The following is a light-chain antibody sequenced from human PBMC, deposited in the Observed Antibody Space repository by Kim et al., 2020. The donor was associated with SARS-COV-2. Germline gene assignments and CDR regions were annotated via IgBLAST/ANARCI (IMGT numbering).Light chain of an antibody. Sequence: ASVVDRVTVTCRASQDISTYLAWYQQRPGKVPKLLIYGASTSQSGIPSRFSGSGSGTEFTLTISSLQPEDFATYYCHQLSSHPFTFGGGTKVDIK. J-gene: IGKJ4*01. CDR2: GAS. CDR3: HQLSSHPFT. CDR1: QDISTY. V-gene: IGKV1-9*01.